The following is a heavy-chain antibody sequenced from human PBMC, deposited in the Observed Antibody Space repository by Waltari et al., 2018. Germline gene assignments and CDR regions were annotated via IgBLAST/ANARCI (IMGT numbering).Heavy chain of an antibody. Sequence: EVHLVESGGGLVQPGGSLRLPCVASGFTFSDSWMRWVRQAPGKGLEWLGNIQEDGGTKNYVDSVKGRFTISRDNAKNSLYLQMNSLRAEDTAVYYCATNDGWSPGGNYWGQGTLVTVSS. CDR3: ATNDGWSPGGNY. CDR2: IQEDGGTK. V-gene: IGHV3-7*01. J-gene: IGHJ4*02. CDR1: GFTFSDSW. D-gene: IGHD6-19*01.